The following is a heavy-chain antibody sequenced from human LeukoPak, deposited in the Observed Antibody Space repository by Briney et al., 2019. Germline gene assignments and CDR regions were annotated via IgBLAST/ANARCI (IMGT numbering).Heavy chain of an antibody. CDR3: ARVLTGTGGTFDI. CDR2: SRNKPNSYTT. D-gene: IGHD1-20*01. CDR1: GFTFSDHY. V-gene: IGHV3-72*01. J-gene: IGHJ3*02. Sequence: GGSLRLSCSASGFTFSDHYMDWVRQPPGKGLEWGGRSRNKPNSYTTEYAASVKGRFTISRDDSKNSLYLQMNSLKTEDTAVYYCARVLTGTGGTFDIWGQGTMVTVSS.